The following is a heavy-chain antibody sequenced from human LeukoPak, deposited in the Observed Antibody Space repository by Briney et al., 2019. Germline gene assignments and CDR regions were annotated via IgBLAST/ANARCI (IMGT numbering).Heavy chain of an antibody. CDR2: INPSGGST. Sequence: ASVKVSCKASGYTFTSYYMHWVRQAPGQGLEWMGIINPSGGSTSYAQKFQGRVTMTRDTSTSTVYMELSSLRSEDTAVYYCARITYYYGSGSYYREGATDYWGQGTLVTVSS. J-gene: IGHJ4*02. CDR3: ARITYYYGSGSYYREGATDY. CDR1: GYTFTSYY. D-gene: IGHD3-10*01. V-gene: IGHV1-46*01.